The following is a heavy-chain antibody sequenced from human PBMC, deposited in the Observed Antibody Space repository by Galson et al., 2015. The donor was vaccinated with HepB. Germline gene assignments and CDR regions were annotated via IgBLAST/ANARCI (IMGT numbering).Heavy chain of an antibody. CDR2: IKKDGSEE. D-gene: IGHD5-18*01. Sequence: SLRLSCAASGFTSSNYWLSWVRQAPGKGLEWLAMIKKDGSEENYLGSVRGRFTISRDSAKKSLYLQMNSLRAEDTAIYYCASLDTAMVTGGGYWGQGTLVTVSS. CDR3: ASLDTAMVTGGGY. V-gene: IGHV3-7*01. CDR1: GFTSSNYW. J-gene: IGHJ4*02.